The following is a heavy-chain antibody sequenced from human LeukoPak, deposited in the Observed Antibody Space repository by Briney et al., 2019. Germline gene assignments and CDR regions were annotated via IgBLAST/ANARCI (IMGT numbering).Heavy chain of an antibody. J-gene: IGHJ5*02. D-gene: IGHD6-13*01. CDR1: GYTFTSYY. CDR2: INPSGGST. CDR3: ASNPAGTSGGHWFDP. V-gene: IGHV1-46*01. Sequence: ASVKVSCKVSGYTFTSYYMHWVRQAPGQGLEWMGIINPSGGSTSYAQKFQGRVTMTRDTSTSTVYMELSSLRSEDTAVYYCASNPAGTSGGHWFDPWGQGTLVTVSS.